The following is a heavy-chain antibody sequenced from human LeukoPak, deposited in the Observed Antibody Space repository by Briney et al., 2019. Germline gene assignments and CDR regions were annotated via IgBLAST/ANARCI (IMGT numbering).Heavy chain of an antibody. CDR1: GYTFTGYY. Sequence: ASVKVSCKASGYTFTGYYMHWVRQAPGQGLEWMGWINPNSGGTNYAQKFQGRVTMTRETSISTAYMELSRLRSDDTAVYYCAPYNWNYGWFDPWGQGTLVTVSS. J-gene: IGHJ5*02. CDR2: INPNSGGT. CDR3: APYNWNYGWFDP. V-gene: IGHV1-2*02. D-gene: IGHD1-7*01.